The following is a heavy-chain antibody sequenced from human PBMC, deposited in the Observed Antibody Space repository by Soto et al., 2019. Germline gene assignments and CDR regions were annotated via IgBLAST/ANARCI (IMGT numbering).Heavy chain of an antibody. CDR1: GGSISSGGYY. Sequence: PSETLSLTCTVSGGSISSGGYYWSWIRQHPGKGLEWIGYIYYSGSTYYNPSLKSRVTISVDTSKNQFSLKLSSVTAADTAVYYCARVLGYCSSTSCHINWFDPWGQATLVTVSS. CDR3: ARVLGYCSSTSCHINWFDP. J-gene: IGHJ5*02. D-gene: IGHD2-2*02. CDR2: IYYSGST. V-gene: IGHV4-31*03.